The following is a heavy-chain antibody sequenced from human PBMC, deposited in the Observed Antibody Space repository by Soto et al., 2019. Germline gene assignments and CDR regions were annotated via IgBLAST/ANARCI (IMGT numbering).Heavy chain of an antibody. D-gene: IGHD3-10*01. Sequence: SETLSLTCAVSGGSISSGGYSWSWIRQPPGKGLEWIGYIYHSGSTYYIPSLKSRVTISVDRSKNQFSLNLSSVTAADTAVYYCARDPGVWGQGTLVTVSS. J-gene: IGHJ4*02. CDR2: IYHSGST. V-gene: IGHV4-30-2*01. CDR1: GGSISSGGYS. CDR3: ARDPGV.